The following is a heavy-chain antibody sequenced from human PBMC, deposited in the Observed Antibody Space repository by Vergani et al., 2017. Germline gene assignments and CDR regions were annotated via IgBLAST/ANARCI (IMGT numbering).Heavy chain of an antibody. V-gene: IGHV5-51*01. CDR2: IYPGDSDT. Sequence: EVQLVQSGAEVKKPGESLTISCKGSGYSFTSYWIGWVRQMPGKGLEWMGIIYPGDSDTRYSPSFQGQVTISADKSISTAYLQWSSLKASDTATYYCAKTHDFSSLYSSYNWFDPWGQGTQVTVSS. CDR3: AKTHDFSSLYSSYNWFDP. J-gene: IGHJ5*02. D-gene: IGHD3-3*01. CDR1: GYSFTSYW.